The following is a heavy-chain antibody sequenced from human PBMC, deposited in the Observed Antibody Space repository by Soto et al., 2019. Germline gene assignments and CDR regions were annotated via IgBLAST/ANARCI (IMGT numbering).Heavy chain of an antibody. J-gene: IGHJ5*01. Sequence: GGSLSLSCAASGFPFSSYSMTWVRQAPGKGLEWVSGISGSGATTSYADSVKGRFTVSRDNSKNTLYLQMNSLRVEDTAVYHCAKLRYFDWSAYNWFEYWGQGTPVTAPQ. D-gene: IGHD3-9*01. CDR1: GFPFSSYS. CDR2: ISGSGATT. CDR3: AKLRYFDWSAYNWFEY. V-gene: IGHV3-23*01.